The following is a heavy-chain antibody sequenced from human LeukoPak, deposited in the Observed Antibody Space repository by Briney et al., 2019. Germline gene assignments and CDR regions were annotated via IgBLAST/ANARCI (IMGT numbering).Heavy chain of an antibody. D-gene: IGHD2-21*01. Sequence: PGRSLRLPCATSGFTFSTNGMRWVGQAPGKGLEWVAVIWYDGSNKDYADSVKGRFTISRDNSKNTLYLQMNSLRAEDTAVYSWERDWPHIKTRPKNWFGPWGRGTLVTVSS. CDR2: IWYDGSNK. CDR1: GFTFSTNG. CDR3: ERDWPHIKTRPKNWFGP. J-gene: IGHJ5*02. V-gene: IGHV3-33*01.